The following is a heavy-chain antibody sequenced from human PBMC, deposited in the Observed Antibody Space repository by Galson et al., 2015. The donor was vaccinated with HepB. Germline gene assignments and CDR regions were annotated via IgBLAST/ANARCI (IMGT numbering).Heavy chain of an antibody. D-gene: IGHD6-19*01. V-gene: IGHV3-11*06. Sequence: SLRLSCAASGFTFSDYYMSWIRQAPGKGLEWVSYISSSSSYTNYADSVKGRFTISRDNAKNSLYLQMSSLRAEDTAVYYCAREGDSGWYASYYYCGMDVWGQGTTVTVSS. CDR1: GFTFSDYY. CDR3: AREGDSGWYASYYYCGMDV. CDR2: ISSSSSYT. J-gene: IGHJ6*02.